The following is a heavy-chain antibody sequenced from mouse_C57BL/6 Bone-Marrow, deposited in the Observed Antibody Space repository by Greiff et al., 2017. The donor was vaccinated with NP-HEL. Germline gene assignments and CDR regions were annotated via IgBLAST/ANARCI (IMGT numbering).Heavy chain of an antibody. V-gene: IGHV5-17*01. J-gene: IGHJ4*01. Sequence: EVQGVESGGGLVKPGGSLKLSCAASGFTFSDYGMHWVRQAPEKGLEWVAYISSGSSTIYYADTVKGRFTISRDNAKNTLFLQMTSLRSEDTAMYYCARPRWLLPYYYAMDYWGQGTSVTVSS. CDR1: GFTFSDYG. CDR3: ARPRWLLPYYYAMDY. D-gene: IGHD2-3*01. CDR2: ISSGSSTI.